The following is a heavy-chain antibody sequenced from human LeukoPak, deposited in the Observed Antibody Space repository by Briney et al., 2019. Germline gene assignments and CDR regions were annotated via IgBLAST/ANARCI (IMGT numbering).Heavy chain of an antibody. J-gene: IGHJ3*02. Sequence: SETLSLTCTVSGGSISSSTYYWGWIRQPPGKGLEWIGYIYYTGSTYCNPSLKSRVTISVNTSKNQFSLKLSSVTAADTAVYYCARVRVKHYYDSSANDAFDIWGQGTMVTVSS. V-gene: IGHV4-39*07. CDR2: IYYTGST. D-gene: IGHD3-22*01. CDR3: ARVRVKHYYDSSANDAFDI. CDR1: GGSISSSTYY.